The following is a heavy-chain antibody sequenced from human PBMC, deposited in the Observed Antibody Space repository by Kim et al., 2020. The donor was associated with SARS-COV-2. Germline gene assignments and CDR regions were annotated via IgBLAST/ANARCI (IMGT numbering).Heavy chain of an antibody. D-gene: IGHD4-17*01. V-gene: IGHV3-23*01. CDR3: AKDALNLRSLLY. J-gene: IGHJ4*02. Sequence: SYADTVKGRFTNSRDNSKNTLYLQMNSLRAEDTAVYYCAKDALNLRSLLYWGQGTLVTVSS.